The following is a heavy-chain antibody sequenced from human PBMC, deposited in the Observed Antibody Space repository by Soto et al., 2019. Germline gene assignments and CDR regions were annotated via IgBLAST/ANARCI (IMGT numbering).Heavy chain of an antibody. CDR2: IIPLYGTV. V-gene: IGHV1-69*06. Sequence: GASVKVSCKASGGTFNSYGISWVRQAPGQGLDWMGVIIPLYGTVNYAQKFQGRVSITADKSTSTAYMDLNSLRSDDTAVYYCARVRVIRGVIPSQFSLWGQGTQVTVSS. D-gene: IGHD3-10*01. CDR1: GGTFNSYG. CDR3: ARVRVIRGVIPSQFSL. J-gene: IGHJ4*02.